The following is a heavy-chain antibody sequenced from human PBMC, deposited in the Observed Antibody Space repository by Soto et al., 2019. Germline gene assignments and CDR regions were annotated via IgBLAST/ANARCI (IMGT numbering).Heavy chain of an antibody. Sequence: EVHLVESGGGLVKPGGSLRISCAASGFTFSTYSMNWVRQAPGKGLEWVSSISGSTIHIQYADSVRGRFTISRDNAKNSLYLQMNSLRVDDTAVYYCARDAPDYGGGSHMGYWGQGTLVTVSS. CDR3: ARDAPDYGGGSHMGY. CDR1: GFTFSTYS. J-gene: IGHJ4*02. D-gene: IGHD3-16*01. CDR2: ISGSTIHI. V-gene: IGHV3-21*01.